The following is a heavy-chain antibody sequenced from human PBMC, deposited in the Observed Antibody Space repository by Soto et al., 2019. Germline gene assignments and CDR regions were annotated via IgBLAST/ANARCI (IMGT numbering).Heavy chain of an antibody. CDR2: IYWDDDQ. Sequence: QITLKESGPTLVKPTQTLTLTCTFSGFSLSINGVAVGWIRQPPGQALEWLALIYWDDDQRYNPTLKNRITITKDTSRNQVVLTMTNMDPVDTATYYCAHKRDVSRGFKYWGQGTLVTVSS. CDR1: GFSLSINGVA. V-gene: IGHV2-5*02. J-gene: IGHJ4*02. CDR3: AHKRDVSRGFKY. D-gene: IGHD3-10*01.